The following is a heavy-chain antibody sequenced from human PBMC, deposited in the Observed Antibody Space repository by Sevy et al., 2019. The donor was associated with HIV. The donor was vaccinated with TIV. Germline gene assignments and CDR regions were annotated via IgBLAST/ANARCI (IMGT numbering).Heavy chain of an antibody. CDR2: FDPEDAKT. D-gene: IGHD3-22*01. CDR3: ATTKDYYESSGDPFDY. CDR1: GYTLTQSS. V-gene: IGHV1-24*01. Sequence: ASVKVSCKVSGYTLTQSSMHWVRLTPGKGLEWMASFDPEDAKTVYSQKFQGRLSMTEDTSTHTAYMELSRLRSEDTAVYYCATTKDYYESSGDPFDYWGQGTLVTVSS. J-gene: IGHJ4*02.